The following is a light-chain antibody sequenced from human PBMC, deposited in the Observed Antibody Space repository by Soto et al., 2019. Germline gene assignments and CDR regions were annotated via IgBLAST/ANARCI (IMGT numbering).Light chain of an antibody. CDR3: CSYAGSSSFRVL. J-gene: IGLJ2*01. V-gene: IGLV2-11*01. CDR1: SSDVGLYDY. CDR2: AVT. Sequence: QSVLTQPASVSGSPGQSITISCTGTSSDVGLYDYVSWYQQHPGKAPQLMIYAVTKRPSGVPDRFSGSKSGNTASLIISGLQAADEAEYYCCCCSYAGSSSFRVLFGGGTQLTVL.